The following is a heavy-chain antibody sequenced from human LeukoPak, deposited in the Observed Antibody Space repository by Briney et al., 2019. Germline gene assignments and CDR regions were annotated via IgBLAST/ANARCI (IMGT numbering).Heavy chain of an antibody. D-gene: IGHD2-2*01. CDR3: ARDRTKDIVVVPAATGGFDP. V-gene: IGHV1-3*01. Sequence: ASVKVSCKASGYTFTSYALHWVRQAPGQRLEWMGWINAGNGNTKYSQKFQGRVTITRDTSASTAYMELSSLRSEDTAVYYCARDRTKDIVVVPAATGGFDPWGQGTLVTVSS. CDR2: INAGNGNT. CDR1: GYTFTSYA. J-gene: IGHJ5*02.